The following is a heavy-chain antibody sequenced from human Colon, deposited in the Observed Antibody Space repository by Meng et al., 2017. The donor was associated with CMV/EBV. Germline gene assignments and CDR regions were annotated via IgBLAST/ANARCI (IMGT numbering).Heavy chain of an antibody. J-gene: IGHJ4*02. Sequence: SCEASGFSISDYAMDWVRQAPGKGLEWVSVISASGDITFYTESVKGRFTIGRDTSKNTVYLQMDSLRAEDTAVYYCARAPTRKYYFHFWGQGRLVTVSS. CDR1: GFSISDYA. D-gene: IGHD5-24*01. CDR3: ARAPTRKYYFHF. V-gene: IGHV3-23*01. CDR2: ISASGDIT.